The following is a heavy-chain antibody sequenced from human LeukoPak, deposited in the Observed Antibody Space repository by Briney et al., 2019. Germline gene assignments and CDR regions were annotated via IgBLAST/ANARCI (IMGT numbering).Heavy chain of an antibody. CDR1: GGSISTSSYY. Sequence: SETLSLTCTVSGGSISTSSYYWGWIRQPPGKGLECIGNIYYSGSTYYNPSLKSRVTISVDTSKNQFSLKLSSVTAADTAVYYCARDSSRGYSYGLVDYWGQGTLVTVSS. J-gene: IGHJ4*02. V-gene: IGHV4-39*07. CDR3: ARDSSRGYSYGLVDY. CDR2: IYYSGST. D-gene: IGHD5-18*01.